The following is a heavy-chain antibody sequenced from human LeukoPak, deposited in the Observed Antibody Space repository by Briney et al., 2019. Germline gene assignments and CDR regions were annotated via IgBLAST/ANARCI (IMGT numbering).Heavy chain of an antibody. CDR2: ITSGSSYI. CDR3: AREGRRPPYYYYHLDV. Sequence: YPGGSLRLSCAASGFSFSTYNMNWVRQAPGQRLEWVSSITSGSSYIYYADSVKGRFTISRDNAKNSLYLQMNSLRAEDTAVYYCAREGRRPPYYYYHLDVWGKGTTVTISS. J-gene: IGHJ6*03. CDR1: GFSFSTYN. V-gene: IGHV3-21*04.